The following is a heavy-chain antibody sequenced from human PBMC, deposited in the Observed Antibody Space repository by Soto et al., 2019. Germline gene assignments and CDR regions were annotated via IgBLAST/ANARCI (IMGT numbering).Heavy chain of an antibody. CDR1: GFTFSSYG. CDR2: IWDDGSNK. V-gene: IGHV3-33*01. CDR3: ARDRHGDSSGWADY. Sequence: QVQLVESGGGVVQPGRSLRLSCAASGFTFSSYGMHWVRQAPGKGLEWVAVIWDDGSNKYYAASVKGRFTISRDNSKNTLYLQMNSLRAEDTAVYYCARDRHGDSSGWADYWGQGTLVTVSS. J-gene: IGHJ4*02. D-gene: IGHD6-19*01.